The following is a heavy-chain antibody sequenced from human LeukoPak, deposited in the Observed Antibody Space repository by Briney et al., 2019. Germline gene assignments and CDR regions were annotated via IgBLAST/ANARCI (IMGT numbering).Heavy chain of an antibody. V-gene: IGHV1-3*03. CDR2: INAGNGNT. CDR1: GYTFTSYY. CDR3: ARVTGSGDRGRALGY. D-gene: IGHD4-17*01. J-gene: IGHJ4*02. Sequence: GASVKVSCKASGYTFTSYYMHWVRQAPGQRLEWMGWINAGNGNTKYSQEFQGRVTITRDTSASTAYMELSSLRSEDMAVYYCARVTGSGDRGRALGYWGQGTLVTVSS.